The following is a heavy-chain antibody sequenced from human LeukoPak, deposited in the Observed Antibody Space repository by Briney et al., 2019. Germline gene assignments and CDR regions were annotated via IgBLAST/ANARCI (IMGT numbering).Heavy chain of an antibody. D-gene: IGHD3-10*01. V-gene: IGHV1-2*02. J-gene: IGHJ5*02. CDR1: GYTFTGYY. CDR3: ARALVTMVRGVITPWFDP. Sequence: ASVKVSCKASGYTFTGYYMHWVRQAPGQGLEWMGWINPNSGGTNYAQKFQGRVIMTRDTSISTAYMELSRLRSDDTAVYYCARALVTMVRGVITPWFDPWGQGTLVTVSS. CDR2: INPNSGGT.